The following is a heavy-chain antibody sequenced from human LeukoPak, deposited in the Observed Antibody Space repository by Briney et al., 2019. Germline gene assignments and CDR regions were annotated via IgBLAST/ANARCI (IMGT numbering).Heavy chain of an antibody. CDR3: VTEGYCSSGSCYPLDV. Sequence: PGGSLRLSCAASGFTFSSYWMHWVRQAPGKGLVWVSRINSDASSTTYADSVRGRFTISRDNAKNTLYLQMNSLRAEDTATYYCVTEGYCSSGSCYPLDVWGKGTTVTVSS. V-gene: IGHV3-74*01. D-gene: IGHD2-15*01. CDR2: INSDASST. J-gene: IGHJ6*04. CDR1: GFTFSSYW.